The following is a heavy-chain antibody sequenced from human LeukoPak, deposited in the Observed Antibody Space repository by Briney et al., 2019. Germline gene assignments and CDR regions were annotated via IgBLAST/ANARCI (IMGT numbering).Heavy chain of an antibody. D-gene: IGHD2-2*01. CDR2: IYYSGST. Sequence: PSQTLSLTCTVFGGSISSGGYYWSWIRQHPGKGLEWIGYIYYSGSTYYNPSLKSRVTISVDTSMNQFSLKLSSVTAADTAVYYCARLAVGSSTSGNWFDPWGQGTLVTVSS. V-gene: IGHV4-31*03. J-gene: IGHJ5*02. CDR1: GGSISSGGYY. CDR3: ARLAVGSSTSGNWFDP.